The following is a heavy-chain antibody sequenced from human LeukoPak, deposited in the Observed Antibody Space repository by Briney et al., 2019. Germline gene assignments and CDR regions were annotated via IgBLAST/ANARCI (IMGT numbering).Heavy chain of an antibody. CDR2: IIPIFGTA. CDR1: GGTFTSYA. Sequence: GASEKVSCNASGGTFTSYAISRVRHAPGQGLEWMGGIIPIFGTANNAQKFQGRGTTTADESTSTAYMELSSLRSEDTAVYYCARDRLGIPFDPWGQGTLVTVSS. V-gene: IGHV1-69*01. CDR3: ARDRLGIPFDP. J-gene: IGHJ5*02. D-gene: IGHD7-27*01.